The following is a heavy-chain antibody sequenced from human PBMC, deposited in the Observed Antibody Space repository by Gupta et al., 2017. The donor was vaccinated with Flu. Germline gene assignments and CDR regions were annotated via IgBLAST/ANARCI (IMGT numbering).Heavy chain of an antibody. CDR3: ARDRYCSSTSCHRYYFDY. J-gene: IGHJ4*02. D-gene: IGHD2-2*01. V-gene: IGHV1-46*01. Sequence: VRQASGQGLEWMGIINPSGGSTSYAQKFQGRVTMTRDTSTSTVYMELSSLRSEDTAVYYCARDRYCSSTSCHRYYFDYWGQGTLVTVSS. CDR2: INPSGGST.